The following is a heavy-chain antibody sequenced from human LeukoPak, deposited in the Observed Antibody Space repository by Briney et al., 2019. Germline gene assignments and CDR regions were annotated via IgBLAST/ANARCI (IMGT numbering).Heavy chain of an antibody. J-gene: IGHJ5*02. CDR2: ISSSSSTI. CDR3: ARASYVRGLSWFDP. Sequence: GGSLRLSCAASGFIFGNYRMNWVRQAPGKGLEWVSYISSSSSTIYYADSVKGRFTISRDNAKNSLYLQMNSLRAEDTAVYYCARASYVRGLSWFDPWGQGTLVTVSS. D-gene: IGHD2/OR15-2a*01. V-gene: IGHV3-48*01. CDR1: GFIFGNYR.